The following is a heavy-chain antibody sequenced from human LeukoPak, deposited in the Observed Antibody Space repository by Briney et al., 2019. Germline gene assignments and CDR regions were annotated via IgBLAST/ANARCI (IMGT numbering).Heavy chain of an antibody. CDR1: GGTFSSYA. Sequence: GASVKVSCKASGGTFSSYAISWVRQAPGQVLEWMGRIIPILGIANYAQKFQGRVTITADKSTSTAYMELSSLRSEDTAVYYCASYSRNTDLTRVNWGQGTLVTVSS. CDR2: IIPILGIA. CDR3: ASYSRNTDLTRVN. V-gene: IGHV1-69*04. D-gene: IGHD6-13*01. J-gene: IGHJ4*02.